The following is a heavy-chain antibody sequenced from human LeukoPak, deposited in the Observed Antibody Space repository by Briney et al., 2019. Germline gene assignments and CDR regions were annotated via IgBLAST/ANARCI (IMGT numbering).Heavy chain of an antibody. CDR3: ARVDGSCSGGSCPSGNWFDP. CDR1: GGSISSYY. J-gene: IGHJ5*02. D-gene: IGHD2-15*01. CDR2: IYYSGST. V-gene: IGHV4-59*08. Sequence: PSETLSLTCTVSGGSISSYYWSWIRQPPGKGLEWIGNIYYSGSTNYNPSLKSRVTISVDTSKNQFSLKLNSVTAADTAVYYCARVDGSCSGGSCPSGNWFDPWGQGTLVTVSS.